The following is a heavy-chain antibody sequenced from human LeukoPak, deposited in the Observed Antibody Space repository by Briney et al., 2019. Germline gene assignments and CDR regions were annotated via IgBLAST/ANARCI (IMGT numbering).Heavy chain of an antibody. CDR2: ITSTGGSA. CDR1: GFSFTNYY. D-gene: IGHD3-10*02. CDR3: AELGITMIGGV. J-gene: IGHJ6*04. V-gene: IGHV3-11*04. Sequence: GGSLRLSCAASGFSFTNYYMSWIRQAPGKGLEWVSYITSTGGSAFYADSVKGRFTISRDNAKNSLFLQMNSLRAEDTAVYYCAELGITMIGGVWGKGTTVIISS.